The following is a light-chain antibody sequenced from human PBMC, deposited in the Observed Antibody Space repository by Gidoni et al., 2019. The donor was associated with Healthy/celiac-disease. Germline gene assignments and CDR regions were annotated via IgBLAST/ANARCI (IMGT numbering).Light chain of an antibody. CDR1: QSISSY. V-gene: IGKV1-39*01. J-gene: IGKJ2*01. CDR3: QQSYSTPYP. CDR2: AAS. Sequence: DIQMTQSPSSLSASVGDRVTITCRASQSISSYLNWYQQKPGKAPKLLIYAASSFQSGVPSRFSGSGSLTDFTLTLISLQPEDFATYYCQQSYSTPYPFGQWTKLEIK.